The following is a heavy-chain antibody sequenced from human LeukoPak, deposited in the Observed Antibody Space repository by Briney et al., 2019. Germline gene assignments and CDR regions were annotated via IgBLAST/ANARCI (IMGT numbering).Heavy chain of an antibody. CDR1: GGSFSGYY. J-gene: IGHJ4*02. V-gene: IGHV4-34*01. D-gene: IGHD6-13*01. CDR2: INHSGST. CDR3: ARAPKDDSSSWYRPATEAPFDY. Sequence: SETLSLTCAVYGGSFSGYYWSWIRQPPGKGLEWIGEINHSGSTNYNPSLKSRVTISVDTSKNQFSLKLSSVTAADTAVYYCARAPKDDSSSWYRPATEAPFDYWGQGTLVTVSS.